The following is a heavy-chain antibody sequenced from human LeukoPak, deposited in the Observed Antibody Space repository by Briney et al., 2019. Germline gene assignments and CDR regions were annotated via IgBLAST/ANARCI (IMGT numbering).Heavy chain of an antibody. D-gene: IGHD3-10*01. CDR1: GYTFTGKS. Sequence: GASVKVSCKASGYTFTGKSVHWVRQAPGQELEWMGRINPNSGATDYGQEFQGRVTMTRDTSISTVYMELNRLRSDDTAVYYCARELPFDYWGQGTLVTVSS. J-gene: IGHJ4*02. V-gene: IGHV1-2*06. CDR3: ARELPFDY. CDR2: INPNSGAT.